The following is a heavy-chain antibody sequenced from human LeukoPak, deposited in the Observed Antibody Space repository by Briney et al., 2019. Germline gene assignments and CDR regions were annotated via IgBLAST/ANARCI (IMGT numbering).Heavy chain of an antibody. Sequence: GASVKVSCKASGYTFTSYGISWVRQAPGQGLEWMGWISAYNGNTNYAQKLQGRVTMTTDTSTSTAYMELRSLRSDDTAVYYCARDLPDTGRSTGQLLQQAALDYWGQGTLVTVSS. V-gene: IGHV1-18*01. CDR1: GYTFTSYG. CDR3: ARDLPDTGRSTGQLLQQAALDY. D-gene: IGHD2-15*01. CDR2: ISAYNGNT. J-gene: IGHJ4*02.